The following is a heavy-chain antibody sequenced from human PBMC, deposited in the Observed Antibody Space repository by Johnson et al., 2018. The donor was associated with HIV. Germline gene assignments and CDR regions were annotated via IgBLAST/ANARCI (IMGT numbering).Heavy chain of an antibody. J-gene: IGHJ3*02. V-gene: IGHV3-11*01. Sequence: QVQLVESGGGVVQPGGSLRLSCAASGFTFSDYYMSWIRQAPGKGLEWVSYISSSGSTKYYVDSVKGRFTISRDNAKNSLYLQMNSLRAEDTAVYYCARLSVAGDAFDIWGQGTMVTVSS. D-gene: IGHD6-19*01. CDR1: GFTFSDYY. CDR3: ARLSVAGDAFDI. CDR2: ISSSGSTK.